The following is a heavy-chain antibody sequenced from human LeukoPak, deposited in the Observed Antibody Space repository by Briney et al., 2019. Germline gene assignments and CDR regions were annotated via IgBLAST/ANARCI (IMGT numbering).Heavy chain of an antibody. CDR1: GDSISGHY. Sequence: SETLSLTCTVSGDSISGHYWSWIRQPPGKGLEWIGYMFEGGRTSYNPSLKSRVTISGDTSRNQFSLRLSSVTAADTSVYYCARFMLSADGSHFDYWGQGTLVSVSS. D-gene: IGHD3-10*01. CDR3: ARFMLSADGSHFDY. J-gene: IGHJ4*02. CDR2: MFEGGRT. V-gene: IGHV4-59*11.